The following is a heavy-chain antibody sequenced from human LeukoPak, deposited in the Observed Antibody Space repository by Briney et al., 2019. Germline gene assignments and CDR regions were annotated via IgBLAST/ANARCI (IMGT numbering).Heavy chain of an antibody. Sequence: GGSLRLSCAASGFTFSSYEMNWVRQAPGKGLEWVSYISSSGSTIYYADSVKGRFTISRDNAKNSLYLQMNSLRAEGTAVYYCARDLRVGYYFDYWGQGTLVTVSS. D-gene: IGHD2-15*01. CDR1: GFTFSSYE. V-gene: IGHV3-48*03. CDR3: ARDLRVGYYFDY. J-gene: IGHJ4*02. CDR2: ISSSGSTI.